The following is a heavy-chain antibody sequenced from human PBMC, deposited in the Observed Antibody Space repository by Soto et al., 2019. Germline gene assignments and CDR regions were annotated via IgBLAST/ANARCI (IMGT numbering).Heavy chain of an antibody. D-gene: IGHD3-22*01. CDR2: IIPIFGTA. V-gene: IGHV1-69*01. CDR1: GGTFSSYA. CDR3: ARDYYDSSGHRDYFDY. J-gene: IGHJ4*02. Sequence: QVQLVQSGAEVKKPGSSVKVSCKASGGTFSSYAISWVRQAPGQGLEWMGGIIPIFGTANYAQKFQGRVTNTADESTSTDYMELSSLGSEHTAVYYCARDYYDSSGHRDYFDYWGQGTLVTVSS.